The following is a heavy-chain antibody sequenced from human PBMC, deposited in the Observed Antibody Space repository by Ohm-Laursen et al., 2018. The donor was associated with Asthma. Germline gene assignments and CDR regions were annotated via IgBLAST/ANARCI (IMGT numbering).Heavy chain of an antibody. CDR2: ISYDGSNK. J-gene: IGHJ4*02. V-gene: IGHV3-30*18. Sequence: SLRLSCAASGFTFSSYAMSWVRQAPGKGLEWVAVISYDGSNKYYADSVKGRFTISRDNSKNTLYLQMNSLRAEDTAVYYCAKDIGSYYEEVFDYWGQGTLVTVSS. CDR3: AKDIGSYYEEVFDY. D-gene: IGHD1-26*01. CDR1: GFTFSSYA.